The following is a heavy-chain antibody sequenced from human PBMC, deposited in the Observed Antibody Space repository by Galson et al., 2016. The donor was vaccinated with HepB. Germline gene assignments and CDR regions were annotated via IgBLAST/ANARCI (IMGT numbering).Heavy chain of an antibody. CDR2: IYPGDSDT. CDR1: GYIFTNYW. D-gene: IGHD3-16*01. V-gene: IGHV5-51*01. CDR3: ATKNLGELLV. Sequence: QSGAEVKKPGESLKISGKGSGYIFTNYWIGWVRQMPGKGLEWMGVIYPGDSDTKYSPSFQGHVTISADKSIGTAYMGLSSLIAEDTAVYYCATKNLGELLVWGQGTPVTVSS. J-gene: IGHJ4*02.